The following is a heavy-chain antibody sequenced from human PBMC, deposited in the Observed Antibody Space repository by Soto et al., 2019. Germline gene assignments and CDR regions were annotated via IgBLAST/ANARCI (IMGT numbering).Heavy chain of an antibody. J-gene: IGHJ4*02. CDR2: IIPAFDAT. V-gene: IGHV1-69*06. CDR3: ARDRSSSGYNGTFYFDS. CDR1: GGTFSTYD. D-gene: IGHD3-22*01. Sequence: QVQLVQSGAELRRPGSSVKVSCTASGGTFSTYDISWVRQAPGQGLEWMGGIIPAFDATKFAQKFQGRLTIPADKSTGTAYMELSSLSSEDTAVYYCARDRSSSGYNGTFYFDSWGQGTLVTVSS.